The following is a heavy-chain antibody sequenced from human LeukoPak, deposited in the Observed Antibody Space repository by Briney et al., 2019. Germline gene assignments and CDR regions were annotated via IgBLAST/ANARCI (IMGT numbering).Heavy chain of an antibody. CDR2: ISSSSSYI. CDR1: GFTFSSYS. J-gene: IGHJ4*02. CDR3: ARDGGYCSSTSCYTELDY. Sequence: GGSLRLSCAASGFTFSSYSMNWVRQVPGKGLEWVSSISSSSSYIYYADSVKGRFTISRDNAKNSLYLQMNSLRAEDTAVYYCARDGGYCSSTSCYTELDYWGQGTLVTVSS. D-gene: IGHD2-2*02. V-gene: IGHV3-21*01.